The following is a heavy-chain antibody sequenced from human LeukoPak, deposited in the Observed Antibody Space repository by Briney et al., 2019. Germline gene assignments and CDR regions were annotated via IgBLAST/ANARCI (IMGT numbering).Heavy chain of an antibody. J-gene: IGHJ4*02. CDR1: GLTLGSYW. V-gene: IGHV3-7*01. CDR3: ASTFPYCTRGTCAL. D-gene: IGHD2-15*01. CDR2: IHPNGGVK. Sequence: PGGSLRLSCAASGLTLGSYWMSWVRQAPGKGLEWVANIHPNGGVKNYVDSVKGRFTISRDNAANSLYLQVNSLRAEDSAVYYCASTFPYCTRGTCALGGQGTLVTVSS.